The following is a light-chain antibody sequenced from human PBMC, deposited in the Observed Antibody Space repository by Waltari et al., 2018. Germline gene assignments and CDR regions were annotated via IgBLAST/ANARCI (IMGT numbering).Light chain of an antibody. CDR3: MQGSHWPWT. V-gene: IGKV2-30*01. CDR2: KVS. CDR1: QSLVSSDGNTY. Sequence: VALTPSPLSLRVTLGQPASFSSRSSQSLVSSDGNTYFNWFQQRPGQSPRCLFYKVSNRDSGVPDRFSGSGSGTDFTLRISRVEAEDVGVYYCMQGSHWPWTFGQGTKVEIK. J-gene: IGKJ1*01.